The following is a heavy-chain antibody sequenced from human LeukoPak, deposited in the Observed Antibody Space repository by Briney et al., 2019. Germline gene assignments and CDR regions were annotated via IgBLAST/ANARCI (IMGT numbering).Heavy chain of an antibody. CDR3: ARQGGITIFGVPSDWFDP. V-gene: IGHV3-74*01. CDR2: INTDGSST. D-gene: IGHD3-3*01. CDR1: GFTFSSYW. J-gene: IGHJ5*02. Sequence: PGGSLRLSCAASGFTFSSYWMHWVRQAPGKGLVWVSRINTDGSSTSYADSVKGRFTISRDNAKNTLYLQMNSLRAEDTAVYYCARQGGITIFGVPSDWFDPWGQGTLVTVSS.